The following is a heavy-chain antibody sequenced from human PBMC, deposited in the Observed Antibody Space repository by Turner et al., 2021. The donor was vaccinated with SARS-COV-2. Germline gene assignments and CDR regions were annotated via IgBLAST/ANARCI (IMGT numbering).Heavy chain of an antibody. V-gene: IGHV3-15*01. D-gene: IGHD1-26*01. Sequence: EVQLVESGGGLVKRGGSLPLSCAVSGITFSNAWMNWVRQAPGKGLEWVGRIKSKTDGGTTDYAAPVKDRFTISRDDSKNTMYLQMSSLKTEDTALYYCTTRSGSFDYWGQGTLVTVSS. CDR2: IKSKTDGGTT. CDR3: TTRSGSFDY. J-gene: IGHJ4*02. CDR1: GITFSNAW.